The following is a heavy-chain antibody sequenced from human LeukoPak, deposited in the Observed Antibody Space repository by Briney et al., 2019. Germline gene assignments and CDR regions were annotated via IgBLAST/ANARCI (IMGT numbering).Heavy chain of an antibody. CDR2: ISAYNGNT. V-gene: IGHV1-18*01. Sequence: WASVKVSCKASGYTFTNYGISWVRQAPGQGLEWMGWISAYNGNTHYAQNLQGRVTMTTDTSTSTAYMELKSLRSDDTAVYYCARDARRRYCSSSSCYWGWLDPWGQGTLVTISS. CDR1: GYTFTNYG. CDR3: ARDARRRYCSSSSCYWGWLDP. J-gene: IGHJ5*02. D-gene: IGHD2-2*01.